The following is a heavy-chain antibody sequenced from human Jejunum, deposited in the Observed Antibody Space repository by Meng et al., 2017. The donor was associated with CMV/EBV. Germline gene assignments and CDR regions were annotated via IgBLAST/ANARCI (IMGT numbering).Heavy chain of an antibody. V-gene: IGHV3-23*01. Sequence: SCAASGFNFRSYTMNWVRQAPGKGLEWVSTIGDNYHGGPTHYADTVKGRFTISRDDSLNIVYLQMSSLTVEDAAVYFCTTWISPHFDHWGQGTLVTVSS. J-gene: IGHJ4*02. CDR2: IGDNYHGGPT. CDR1: GFNFRSYT. D-gene: IGHD5-12*01. CDR3: TTWISPHFDH.